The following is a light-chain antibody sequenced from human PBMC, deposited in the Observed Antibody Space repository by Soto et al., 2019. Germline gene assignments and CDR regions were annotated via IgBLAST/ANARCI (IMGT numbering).Light chain of an antibody. CDR2: ASN. CDR3: ATWDDNLNGPV. CDR1: SSNIGRNP. V-gene: IGLV1-44*01. J-gene: IGLJ3*02. Sequence: QPVLTQSLSASGTPGQKVAISCSGGSSNIGRNPVNWYQQLPGSAPQLLIYASNQRPSGVPDRFSGSKSGTSASLAISGLQSEDEADYYCATWDDNLNGPVFGGGTKLTVL.